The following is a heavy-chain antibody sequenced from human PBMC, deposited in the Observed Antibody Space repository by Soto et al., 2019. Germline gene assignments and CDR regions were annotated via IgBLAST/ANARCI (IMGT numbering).Heavy chain of an antibody. J-gene: IGHJ4*01. D-gene: IGHD2-2*01. CDR2: IYPYDSDT. Sequence: GESLNLACKTSGYSCTSYWIVWVRRMPGKGMEWMGNIYPYDSDTRYSPSFQGQVTISADTSITTAYLQWSGLRASDTAMYFCARHLVGSTRGNFDYWGQGTLVTVSS. CDR1: GYSCTSYW. CDR3: ARHLVGSTRGNFDY. V-gene: IGHV5-51*01.